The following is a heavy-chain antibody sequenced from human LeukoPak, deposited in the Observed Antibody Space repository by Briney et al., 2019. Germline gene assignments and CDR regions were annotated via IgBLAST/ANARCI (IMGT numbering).Heavy chain of an antibody. J-gene: IGHJ2*01. CDR3: ARGGPTGCFDL. CDR2: IYYSAST. CDR1: GGSISSYY. V-gene: IGHV4-59*01. Sequence: SETESLTCTVSGGSISSYYWSCIRQPPGKGLEWIGYIYYSASTNYNPSLKSRVPISVDTSKNQFSLKLSSVTAADTAVYYCARGGPTGCFDLWGRGTLVTVSS.